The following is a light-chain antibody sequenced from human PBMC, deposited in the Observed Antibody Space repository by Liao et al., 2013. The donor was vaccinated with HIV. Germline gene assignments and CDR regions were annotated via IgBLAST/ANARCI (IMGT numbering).Light chain of an antibody. CDR3: QTWDTNSWV. J-gene: IGLJ3*02. Sequence: SYVLIQPPSVSVAPGQTAIITCGGDNIGSDTVHWYRQQPGQAPVLLIYYDRARPSEIPERFSGSNSGNTATLTISETQALDEGDYYCQTWDTNSWVFGGGTKLTVL. V-gene: IGLV3-21*01. CDR1: NIGSDT. CDR2: YDR.